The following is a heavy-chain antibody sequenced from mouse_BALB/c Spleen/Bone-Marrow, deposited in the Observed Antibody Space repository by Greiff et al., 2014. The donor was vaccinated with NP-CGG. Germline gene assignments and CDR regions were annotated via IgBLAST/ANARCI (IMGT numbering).Heavy chain of an antibody. J-gene: IGHJ4*01. V-gene: IGHV1-54*01. Sequence: LQESGAELVRPGTSVKVSCKGSGYAFTNYLIEWVKQRPGQGLEWIGVINSGSGGTKYNEKFKGKATLTADKSSSTAYMQLSSLTSDDSAVYFCARATTDAMDYWGQGTSVTVSS. CDR1: GYAFTNYL. CDR3: ARATTDAMDY. CDR2: INSGSGGT. D-gene: IGHD1-1*01.